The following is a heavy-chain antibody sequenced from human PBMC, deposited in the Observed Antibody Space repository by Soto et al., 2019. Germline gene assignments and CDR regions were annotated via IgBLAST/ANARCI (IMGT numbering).Heavy chain of an antibody. J-gene: IGHJ3*02. Sequence: PSETLSLTCTVSGGSISSGDYYWSWIRQPPGKGLEWIGYIYYSGSTYYNPSLKSRVTISVDTSKNQFSLKLSSVTAADTAVYYCARGSPGGYSYLGRAFDIWGQGTMVTVSS. V-gene: IGHV4-30-4*01. D-gene: IGHD2-21*01. CDR1: GGSISSGDYY. CDR2: IYYSGST. CDR3: ARGSPGGYSYLGRAFDI.